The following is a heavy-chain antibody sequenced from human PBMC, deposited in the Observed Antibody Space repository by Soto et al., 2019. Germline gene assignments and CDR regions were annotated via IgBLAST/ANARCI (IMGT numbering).Heavy chain of an antibody. CDR2: IRSSSDGGTT. Sequence: EVHLVESGGGVVTPGGSLTLSCAAYGFTFANAWMNWVRQAPGKGLEWVGRIRSSSDGGTTDYAAPVKGRFTFSRDDSKNTLFLHMNSLKTEDTAVYYCTTSIFGVVTAHWGQGTLVTVS. CDR3: TTSIFGVVTAH. CDR1: GFTFANAW. V-gene: IGHV3-15*07. D-gene: IGHD3-3*01. J-gene: IGHJ4*02.